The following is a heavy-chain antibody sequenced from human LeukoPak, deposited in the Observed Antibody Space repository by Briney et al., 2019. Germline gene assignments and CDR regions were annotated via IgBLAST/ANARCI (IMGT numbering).Heavy chain of an antibody. V-gene: IGHV3-23*01. CDR2: IGTSGANT. J-gene: IGHJ4*02. CDR3: AKKSGDHFHFDF. D-gene: IGHD2-21*01. Sequence: GSLRLSCAASGFTFNNYSMGWVRQTPGKGLEWVATIGTSGANTYHADSVKGRFTISRDNSKSTLYLQMNSLRAEDTAVYHCAKKSGDHFHFDFWGQGTLVTVSS. CDR1: GFTFNNYS.